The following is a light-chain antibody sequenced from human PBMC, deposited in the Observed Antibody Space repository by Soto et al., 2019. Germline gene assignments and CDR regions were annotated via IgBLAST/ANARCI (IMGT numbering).Light chain of an antibody. CDR3: SSYTTSNTRQIV. CDR1: SSDVGGYNY. J-gene: IGLJ1*01. CDR2: DVS. Sequence: QSVLTQPASVSGSPGQSITISCTGTSSDVGGYNYVSWYQHHPGKAPKLMIFDVSNRPSGVSNRFSGSKSGNTASLTISGLLPEDDDDYYCSSYTTSNTRQIVFGTGTKVTVL. V-gene: IGLV2-14*03.